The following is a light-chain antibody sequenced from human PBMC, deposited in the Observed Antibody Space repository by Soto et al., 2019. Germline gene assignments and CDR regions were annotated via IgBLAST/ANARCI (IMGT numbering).Light chain of an antibody. CDR3: SSYAGTKTLV. J-gene: IGLJ3*02. Sequence: QSALTQPPSASGSPGQSVTISCTGTISDIGTYHYVSWYQQHPGKAPKLIIYEVSERPSGVPDRFSGSKSGNTASLTVSGLQAGDEADYYCSSYAGTKTLVFGGRTKLTVL. V-gene: IGLV2-8*01. CDR2: EVS. CDR1: ISDIGTYHY.